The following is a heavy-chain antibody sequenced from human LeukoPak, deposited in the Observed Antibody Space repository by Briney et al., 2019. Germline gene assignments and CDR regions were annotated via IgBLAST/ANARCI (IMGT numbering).Heavy chain of an antibody. CDR2: IYSGGST. Sequence: GGSLRLSCAASGFTFSGYAMAWVRQAPGKGLEWVSVIYSGGSTYYADSVKGRFTISRDNSKNTLYLQMNSLRAEDTAVYYCAREAYWRPGNAFDIWGQGTMVTVSS. CDR1: GFTFSGYA. J-gene: IGHJ3*02. CDR3: AREAYWRPGNAFDI. D-gene: IGHD2-8*02. V-gene: IGHV3-53*01.